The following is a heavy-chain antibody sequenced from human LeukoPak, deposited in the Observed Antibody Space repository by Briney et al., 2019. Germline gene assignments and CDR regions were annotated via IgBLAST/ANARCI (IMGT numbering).Heavy chain of an antibody. Sequence: GGSLRLSCAASGFTFSSYAMSWVRQAPGKGLDWVSSISGSGGDTYYSDSVRGRFTISRDNSKNTLYMQMNSLSVEDTAVYYCANLEPVPGGGAFDIWGQGTMVTASS. V-gene: IGHV3-23*01. D-gene: IGHD1-14*01. CDR1: GFTFSSYA. J-gene: IGHJ3*02. CDR2: ISGSGGDT. CDR3: ANLEPVPGGGAFDI.